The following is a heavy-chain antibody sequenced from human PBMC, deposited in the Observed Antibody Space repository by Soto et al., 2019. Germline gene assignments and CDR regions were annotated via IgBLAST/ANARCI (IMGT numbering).Heavy chain of an antibody. D-gene: IGHD3-10*01. CDR1: GGSISSYY. Sequence: SETLSLTCTVSGGSISSYYWSWIRQPPGKGLEWIGYIYYSGSTNYNPSLKSRVTISVDTSKNQFPLKLSSVTAADTAVYYCARDPRGAFDIWGQGTIVTVSS. J-gene: IGHJ3*02. CDR3: ARDPRGAFDI. V-gene: IGHV4-59*01. CDR2: IYYSGST.